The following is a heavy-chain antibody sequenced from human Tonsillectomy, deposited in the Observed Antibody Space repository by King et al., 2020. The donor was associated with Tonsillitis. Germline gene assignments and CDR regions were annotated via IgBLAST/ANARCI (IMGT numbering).Heavy chain of an antibody. CDR1: GFSFTNAW. D-gene: IGHD6-13*01. CDR2: IKSKTDGGTT. Sequence: VQLVESGGGLVKPGGSLRLSCAASGFSFTNAWMSWVRQAPGKGLEWVGRIKSKTDGGTTDYVAPVKGRFTFSRDDSKNTLYLQMNSLKTEDTAVYYCRIAAADRLGYWGQGTLVTVSP. CDR3: RIAAADRLGY. J-gene: IGHJ4*02. V-gene: IGHV3-15*01.